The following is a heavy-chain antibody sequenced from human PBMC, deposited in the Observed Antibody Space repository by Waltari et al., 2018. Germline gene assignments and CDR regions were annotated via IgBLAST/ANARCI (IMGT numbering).Heavy chain of an antibody. CDR1: GYSISSGYY. J-gene: IGHJ3*02. CDR2: IYHSGST. Sequence: QVQLQESGPGLVKPSETLSLTCAVSGYSISSGYYWGWIRQPPGKGLEWIGSIYHSGSTYYNPSLKSRFTISVDTSKNQFSLKLSSVTAADTAVYYCARHVYYYGSGSYSEAFDIWGQGTMVTVSS. D-gene: IGHD3-10*01. V-gene: IGHV4-38-2*01. CDR3: ARHVYYYGSGSYSEAFDI.